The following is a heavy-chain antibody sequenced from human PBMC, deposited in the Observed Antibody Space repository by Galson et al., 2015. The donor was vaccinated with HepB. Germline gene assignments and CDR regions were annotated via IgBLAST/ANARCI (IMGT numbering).Heavy chain of an antibody. J-gene: IGHJ4*02. D-gene: IGHD3-22*01. CDR2: ISSSSSTI. CDR1: GFTFSSYS. Sequence: SLRLSCAASGFTFSSYSMNWVRQAPGKGLEWVSYISSSSSTIYYADSVKGRFTISRDNAKNSLYLQMNSLRDEDTAVYYCARDGGYKTYYYDSSGWDWGQGTLVTVSS. CDR3: ARDGGYKTYYYDSSGWD. V-gene: IGHV3-48*02.